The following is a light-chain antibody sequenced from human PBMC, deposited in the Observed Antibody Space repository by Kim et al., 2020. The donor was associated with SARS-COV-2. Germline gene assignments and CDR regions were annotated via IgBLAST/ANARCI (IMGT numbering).Light chain of an antibody. Sequence: QSALTQPASVSGSPGQSITIPCTGTSSDVGGYNYVSWYQQHPGKAPKLMIYDVSNRPSGVSNRFSGSKSGNTASLTISGLQAEDEADYYCSSYTSSSTLEVFGGGTQLTVL. V-gene: IGLV2-14*03. CDR1: SSDVGGYNY. CDR2: DVS. J-gene: IGLJ3*02. CDR3: SSYTSSSTLEV.